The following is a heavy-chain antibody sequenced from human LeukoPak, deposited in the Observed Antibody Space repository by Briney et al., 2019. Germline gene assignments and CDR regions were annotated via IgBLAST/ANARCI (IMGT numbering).Heavy chain of an antibody. CDR2: ISAYNGNT. Sequence: ASVKVSCKASGYTFTSYGISWVRQAPGQGLEWMGWISAYNGNTNYAQKLQGRVTMTTDTSTSTAYMELRSLRSDDTAVYYCARGWSGSSSGWYAQNAFDIWGQGTMVTVSS. V-gene: IGHV1-18*01. J-gene: IGHJ3*02. CDR1: GYTFTSYG. D-gene: IGHD6-19*01. CDR3: ARGWSGSSSGWYAQNAFDI.